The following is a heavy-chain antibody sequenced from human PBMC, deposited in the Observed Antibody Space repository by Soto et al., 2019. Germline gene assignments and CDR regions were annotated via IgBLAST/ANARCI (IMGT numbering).Heavy chain of an antibody. J-gene: IGHJ3*02. Sequence: PGGSLRLSCTVSGFTFGDYAMTWFRQAPGKGLEWVGFIRSKAYSGTTEYAASVKGRFAISRDDSKSVAYLEMNSLKTEDTAVYYCTSGPSPGYSSSLGVFAICGQGTMVTVSS. V-gene: IGHV3-49*03. CDR3: TSGPSPGYSSSLGVFAI. CDR2: IRSKAYSGTT. D-gene: IGHD6-19*01. CDR1: GFTFGDYA.